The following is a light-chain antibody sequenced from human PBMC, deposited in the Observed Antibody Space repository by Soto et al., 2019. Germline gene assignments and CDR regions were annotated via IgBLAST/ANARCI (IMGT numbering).Light chain of an antibody. J-gene: IGLJ3*02. Sequence: QPVLTQSPSASASPGASVKLTCTLSSGHSNYAIAWHQQQPEKGPRYLMTVNNDGSHIKGDGIPDRFSGSSSGAERYLTISSLQFEDEADYYCQTWGTGIVVFGGGTKVTVL. CDR1: SGHSNYA. CDR2: VNNDGSH. V-gene: IGLV4-69*01. CDR3: QTWGTGIVV.